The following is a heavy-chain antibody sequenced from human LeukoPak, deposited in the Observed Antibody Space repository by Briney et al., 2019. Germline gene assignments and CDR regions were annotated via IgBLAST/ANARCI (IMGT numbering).Heavy chain of an antibody. CDR3: ATRTIARNIDAFDI. Sequence: SVKVSCKASGGTFSSYAISWVRQAPGQGLEWMGRIIPILGIANYAQKFQGRVTITADKSTSTAYMELSSLRSEDTAVYYCATRTIARNIDAFDIWGQGTMVTVSS. CDR2: IIPILGIA. CDR1: GGTFSSYA. D-gene: IGHD2-8*01. V-gene: IGHV1-69*04. J-gene: IGHJ3*02.